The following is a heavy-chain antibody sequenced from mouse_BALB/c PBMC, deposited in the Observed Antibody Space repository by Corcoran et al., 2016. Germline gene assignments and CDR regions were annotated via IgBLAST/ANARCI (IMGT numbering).Heavy chain of an antibody. D-gene: IGHD2-1*01. CDR1: GYSFTGYT. CDR3: ASYYGNY. Sequence: EVQLQQSGPELVKPGASMKISCKASGYSFTGYTMNWVKQSHGKNREWIGLINPYNGGTSYNQKFKGKATLTVDKSSSTAYMELLSLTSEDSAVYYCASYYGNYWGQGTTLTVSS. V-gene: IGHV1-18*01. J-gene: IGHJ2*01. CDR2: INPYNGGT.